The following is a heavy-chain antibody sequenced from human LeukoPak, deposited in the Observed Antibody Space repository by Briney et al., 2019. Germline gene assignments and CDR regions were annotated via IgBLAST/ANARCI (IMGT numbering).Heavy chain of an antibody. D-gene: IGHD1-26*01. Sequence: PSETLSLTCTVYGGSLISYYWSWIRQPPGQGLEWIAYIHSSGYTNYNPSLRSRVTISVDTSKNHFSLTVTSVTAADTAVYYCAQRQGPNSGSYDYFDPWGQGTLVTVSS. CDR1: GGSLISYY. CDR3: AQRQGPNSGSYDYFDP. CDR2: IHSSGYT. V-gene: IGHV4-4*09. J-gene: IGHJ5*02.